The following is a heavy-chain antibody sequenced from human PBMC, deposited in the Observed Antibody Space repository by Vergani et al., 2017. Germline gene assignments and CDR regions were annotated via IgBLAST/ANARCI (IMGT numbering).Heavy chain of an antibody. CDR2: IYYSGST. CDR1: GGSISSYY. Sequence: QVQLQESGPGLVKPSETLSLTCTVSGGSISSYYWSWIRQPPGKGLEWIGYIYYSGSTNYNPSLKSRVTISVDTSKNQFSLKLRSVTAADTAVYYCARAFSRYSSVWFDPWGQGTLVTVSS. D-gene: IGHD6-25*01. CDR3: ARAFSRYSSVWFDP. J-gene: IGHJ5*02. V-gene: IGHV4-59*01.